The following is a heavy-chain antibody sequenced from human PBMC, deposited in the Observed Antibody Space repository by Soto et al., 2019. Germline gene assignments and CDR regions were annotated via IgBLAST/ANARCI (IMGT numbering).Heavy chain of an antibody. CDR2: IYSGGST. CDR3: ARELRGPTIAASPVPDAFDS. V-gene: IGHV3-53*01. D-gene: IGHD6-6*01. CDR1: GFTVSSNY. Sequence: XGSLRLSCAASGFTVSSNYMSWVRQAPGKGLEWVSVIYSGGSTYYADSVKGRFTISRDNSKNTLYLQMNSLRAEDTAVYYCARELRGPTIAASPVPDAFDSWGQGTMVTV. J-gene: IGHJ3*02.